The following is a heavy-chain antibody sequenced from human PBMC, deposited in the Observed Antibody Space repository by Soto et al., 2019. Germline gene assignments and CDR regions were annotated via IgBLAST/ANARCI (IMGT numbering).Heavy chain of an antibody. Sequence: GGSLRLSCAASGFIFSDYTMTWVRQAPGRGLEFVSHISSSGDAIFYAESVKGRFTVSRDNSKNTLYLQMNSLRAEDTAVYYCAKSLVDRYSSSSIVYWGQGTLVTVSS. D-gene: IGHD6-6*01. CDR3: AKSLVDRYSSSSIVY. V-gene: IGHV3-23*01. J-gene: IGHJ4*02. CDR2: ISSSGDAI. CDR1: GFIFSDYT.